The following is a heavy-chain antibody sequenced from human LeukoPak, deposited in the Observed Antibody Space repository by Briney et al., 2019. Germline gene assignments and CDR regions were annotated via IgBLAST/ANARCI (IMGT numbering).Heavy chain of an antibody. V-gene: IGHV1-69*01. CDR3: ASFYCRNSDCYGGYYYMDV. CDR2: IIPIFRTT. J-gene: IGHJ6*03. Sequence: GSSVKVSCKASGGTFSTYAISWVRQDPGQGLEWMGGIIPIFRTTNYAQKFQGRVTITADESTSTAYMELSSLRSDDTAVYFCASFYCRNSDCYGGYYYMDVWGKGTTVTVSS. CDR1: GGTFSTYA. D-gene: IGHD2-21*02.